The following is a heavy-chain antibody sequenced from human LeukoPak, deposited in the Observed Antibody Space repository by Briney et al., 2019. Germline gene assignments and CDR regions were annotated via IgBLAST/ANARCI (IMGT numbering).Heavy chain of an antibody. D-gene: IGHD2-21*02. V-gene: IGHV1-2*02. CDR3: ARDPTDCGGDCYLFDY. J-gene: IGHJ4*02. CDR1: GYTFTAYY. Sequence: SVKVSCKASGYTFTAYYMHWGRQAPGQRLEWRGGISPNSGGTNYAQKFQGRVTMTRDTSISTAYMELSRLRSDDPAVYYCARDPTDCGGDCYLFDYWGEGTLVTVSS. CDR2: ISPNSGGT.